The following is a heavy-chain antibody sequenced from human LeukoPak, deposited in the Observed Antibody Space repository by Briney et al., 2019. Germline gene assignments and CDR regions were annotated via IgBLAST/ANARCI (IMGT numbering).Heavy chain of an antibody. CDR1: GFTFSSYA. Sequence: HSGGSLRLSCAASGFTFSSYAMSWVRQAPGKGLEWVSAISDSGGSTYYADSVKRRFTISKDNSKNTPYLQKNSLRDEDTAVYYCAKGAYYGSGKYPTYFDYWGQGTLVTV. CDR3: AKGAYYGSGKYPTYFDY. CDR2: ISDSGGST. D-gene: IGHD3-10*01. V-gene: IGHV3-23*01. J-gene: IGHJ4*02.